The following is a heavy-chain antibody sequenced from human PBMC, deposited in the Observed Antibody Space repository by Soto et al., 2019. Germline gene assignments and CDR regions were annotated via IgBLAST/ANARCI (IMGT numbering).Heavy chain of an antibody. CDR1: GGSFSGYY. V-gene: IGHV4-34*01. CDR3: ASGTAAGLDYGMDV. CDR2: INHSGST. D-gene: IGHD6-13*01. J-gene: IGHJ6*02. Sequence: QVQLQQWGAGLLKPSETLSLTCAVYGGSFSGYYWSWIRQPPGKGLEWIGEINHSGSTNYNPSLKSRVTISVDTAKNQFSLKLSSVTAADTAVYYCASGTAAGLDYGMDVWGQGTTVTVSS.